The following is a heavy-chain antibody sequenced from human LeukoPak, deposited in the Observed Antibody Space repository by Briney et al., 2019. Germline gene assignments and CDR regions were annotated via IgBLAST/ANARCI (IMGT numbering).Heavy chain of an antibody. V-gene: IGHV3-23*01. J-gene: IGHJ4*01. CDR2: ISGSGGST. D-gene: IGHD2-21*01. Sequence: PGGSLRLSCAASGFTFSSYAMSWVRQAPGKGLEWVSAISGSGGSTYYADSVKGRFTISRDNSRNSLFLQMNSLRLDDTGLYYCSIYPRLLFQWGHGTLVTVSS. CDR1: GFTFSSYA. CDR3: SIYPRLLFQ.